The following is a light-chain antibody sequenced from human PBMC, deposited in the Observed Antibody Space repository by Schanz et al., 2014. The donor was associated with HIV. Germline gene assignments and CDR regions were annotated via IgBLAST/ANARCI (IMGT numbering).Light chain of an antibody. Sequence: QSALTQPASVSGPPGQSITFSCTGGGSEFGTSLSVSWYQQHPGKAPKLILYDDTLWPSEYSDRFSGSRSGNTASLTISGLQAEDEADYYCGSFTTRNTWVFGGGTKLTVL. CDR1: GSEFGTSLS. J-gene: IGLJ3*02. CDR3: GSFTTRNTWV. V-gene: IGLV2-14*03. CDR2: DDT.